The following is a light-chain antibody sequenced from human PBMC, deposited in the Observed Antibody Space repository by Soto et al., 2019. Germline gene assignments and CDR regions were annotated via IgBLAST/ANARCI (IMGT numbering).Light chain of an antibody. J-gene: IGLJ2*01. CDR1: TSDFVNYNY. CDR3: SSYTVSTDVV. Sequence: QSALTQPASLSGSPGQSVTISCSGTTSDFVNYNYVSWYQHHPGKAPQLILFEVSNRPSGVSSRFSGSKSGNTASLIISGLQAEDEAYYSGSSYTVSTDVVFGGGTKVTVL. CDR2: EVS. V-gene: IGLV2-14*01.